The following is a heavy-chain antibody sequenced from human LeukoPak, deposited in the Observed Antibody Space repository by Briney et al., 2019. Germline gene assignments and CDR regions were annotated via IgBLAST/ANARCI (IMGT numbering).Heavy chain of an antibody. V-gene: IGHV3-13*04. Sequence: SGGSLRLSCAASGFTFSSYDMHWVRQATGKGLEWVSAIGTAGDTYYPGSVKGRFTVSRENAKNSLYLQMNSLRAGDTAVYYCARGQVVPAAMGSRDAFDIWGQGTMVTVSS. D-gene: IGHD2-2*01. CDR2: IGTAGDT. CDR3: ARGQVVPAAMGSRDAFDI. CDR1: GFTFSSYD. J-gene: IGHJ3*02.